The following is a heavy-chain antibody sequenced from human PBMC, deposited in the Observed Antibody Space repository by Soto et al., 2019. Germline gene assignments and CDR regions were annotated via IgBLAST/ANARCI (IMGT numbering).Heavy chain of an antibody. D-gene: IGHD3-10*01. V-gene: IGHV4-31*03. CDR2: IYYSGST. J-gene: IGHJ6*02. Sequence: QVQLQESGPGLVKRSQTLSLTCTVSGGSISTGGYYWSWIRQHPGKGLEWIGYIYYSGSTYYNPSLKSRVTISVDTSKNQFSLKLSSVTAADTAVYYCARDLRFRGFYGMDVWGQGTTVTVSS. CDR1: GGSISTGGYY. CDR3: ARDLRFRGFYGMDV.